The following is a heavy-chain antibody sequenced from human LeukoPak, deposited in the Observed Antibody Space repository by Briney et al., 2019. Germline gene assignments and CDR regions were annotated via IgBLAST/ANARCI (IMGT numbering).Heavy chain of an antibody. D-gene: IGHD3-22*01. V-gene: IGHV3-7*01. CDR3: ARDFITYYDSSGYFDY. CDR2: IKQDGSEK. J-gene: IGHJ4*02. CDR1: GFTFSSYW. Sequence: GGSLRLSCVASGFTFSSYWMSWVRQAPGKGLEWVANIKQDGSEKYYVDSVKGRFTISRDNAKNPLYLQMNSLSAEETAVYYCARDFITYYDSSGYFDYWGQGTLVTVSS.